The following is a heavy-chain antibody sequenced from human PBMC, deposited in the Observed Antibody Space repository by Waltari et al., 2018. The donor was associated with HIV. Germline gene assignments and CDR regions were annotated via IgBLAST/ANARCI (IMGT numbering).Heavy chain of an antibody. Sequence: AWMSWVRQAPGKGLEWVGRIKNNTDGGTVDYAAPVTDRFTISRDDSQSALYLEINSLKTEDTAVYYCTTIQFYYVFEFWGQGTLVTVSS. V-gene: IGHV3-15*01. D-gene: IGHD3-10*02. J-gene: IGHJ4*02. CDR2: IKNNTDGGTV. CDR3: TTIQFYYVFEF. CDR1: AW.